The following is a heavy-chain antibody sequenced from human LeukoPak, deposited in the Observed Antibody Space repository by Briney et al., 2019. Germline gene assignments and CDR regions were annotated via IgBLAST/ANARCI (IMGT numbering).Heavy chain of an antibody. CDR3: ARDSARDGFDP. D-gene: IGHD5-24*01. J-gene: IGHJ5*02. CDR1: GYTFTSYG. Sequence: GASVKVSCKASGYTFTSYGISWVRQAPGQGLEWMGWISAYNGSTNYAQKHPGRVTMTTDTSTSTAYMELRSLRSDDTAVYYCARDSARDGFDPWGQGTLVTVSS. V-gene: IGHV1-18*01. CDR2: ISAYNGST.